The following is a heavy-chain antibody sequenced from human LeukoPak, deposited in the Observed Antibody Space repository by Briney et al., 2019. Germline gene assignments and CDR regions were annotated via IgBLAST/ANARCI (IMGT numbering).Heavy chain of an antibody. CDR1: GFAFSSFA. V-gene: IGHV3-23*01. CDR3: AKDLNLNIVVVPAANDS. CDR2: ISGSGGST. D-gene: IGHD2-2*01. J-gene: IGHJ4*02. Sequence: GGSLRLSCAASGFAFSSFAMNWVRQAPGKGLEWVSGISGSGGSTYYADSVKGRFTISRDNSKDTLYLQMSSLRAEDTAMYYCAKDLNLNIVVVPAANDSWGQGTLVTVSS.